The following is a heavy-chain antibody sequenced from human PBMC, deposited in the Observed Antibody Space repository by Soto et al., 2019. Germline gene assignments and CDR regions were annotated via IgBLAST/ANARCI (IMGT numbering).Heavy chain of an antibody. CDR1: GFTFSSYA. Sequence: SLRLSCAASGFTFSSYAMHWVRQAPGKGLEWAAVISYDGSNKYYADSVKGRFTISRDNSKNTLYLQMNSLRAEDTAVYYCAKEGLVVVADDAFDIWGQGTMVTVSS. CDR2: ISYDGSNK. J-gene: IGHJ3*02. CDR3: AKEGLVVVADDAFDI. V-gene: IGHV3-30-3*01. D-gene: IGHD2-15*01.